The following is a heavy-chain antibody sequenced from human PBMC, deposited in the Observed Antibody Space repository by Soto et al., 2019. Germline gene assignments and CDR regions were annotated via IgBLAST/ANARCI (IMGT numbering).Heavy chain of an antibody. CDR3: GKDLSPGGLES. CDR2: IHWVGGGS. Sequence: EVQVVESGGGLVQPGGSLTLSCIISGSTIDDYAVHWVRQVPGKGLEWVSGIHWVGGGSGYADSVKGRFTISRDRAKNSLSLQMNSLRIEDTAVYYCGKDLSPGGLESWGQGTLVTVSS. V-gene: IGHV3-9*01. CDR1: GSTIDDYA. J-gene: IGHJ4*02. D-gene: IGHD3-16*01.